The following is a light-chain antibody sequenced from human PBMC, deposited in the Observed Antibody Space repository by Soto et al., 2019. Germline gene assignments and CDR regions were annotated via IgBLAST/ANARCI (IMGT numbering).Light chain of an antibody. CDR2: NTI. CDR3: VLYMGGGIWV. V-gene: IGLV8-61*01. J-gene: IGLJ3*02. Sequence: QTVVTQEPSFSVSPGGTVTLTCGLTSGSVSINYYPSWYQQTPGQAPRTHIYNTITRSSGVPNRFSGSILGNTAALTITGAQAEDESDYYCVLYMGGGIWVFGGGTQLTVL. CDR1: SGSVSINYY.